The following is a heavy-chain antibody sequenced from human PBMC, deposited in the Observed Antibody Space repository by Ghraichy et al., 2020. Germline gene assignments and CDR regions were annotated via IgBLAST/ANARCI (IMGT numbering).Heavy chain of an antibody. CDR2: ITASSRTT. J-gene: IGHJ6*02. CDR3: ARGATVVRFFYFNGMDV. Sequence: GVLNISCVGSGFSFSSHSMNWVRQSPGKGLEWVSYITASSRTTSYADSVRGRFTISRDIAQNSLYLQMNSLRDEDTAVYYCARGATVVRFFYFNGMDVWGQGTTVTVSS. CDR1: GFSFSSHS. V-gene: IGHV3-48*02. D-gene: IGHD4-23*01.